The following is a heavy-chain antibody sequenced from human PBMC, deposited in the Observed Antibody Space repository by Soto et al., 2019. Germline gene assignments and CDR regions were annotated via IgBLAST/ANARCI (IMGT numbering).Heavy chain of an antibody. CDR1: GGSISSSSYY. CDR3: ARHAGSSDWYYYFDY. D-gene: IGHD6-19*01. CDR2: IYYSGGT. Sequence: QLQLQESGPGLVKPSETLSLTCTVSGGSISSSSYYWGWIRQPPGKGLEWIGSIYYSGGTYYNPSLKSRVTISVDTSKNQFSLKLSSVTAADTAVYYCARHAGSSDWYYYFDYWGQGTLVTVSS. V-gene: IGHV4-39*01. J-gene: IGHJ4*02.